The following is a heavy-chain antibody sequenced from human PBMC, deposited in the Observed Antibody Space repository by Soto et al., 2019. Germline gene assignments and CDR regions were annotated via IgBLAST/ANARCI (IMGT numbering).Heavy chain of an antibody. J-gene: IGHJ5*02. Sequence: GASVKVSCKASGYTFTGYYMHWVRQAPGQGLKWMGWINPNSGGTNYAQKFQGRVTMTRDTSISTAYMELSRLRSDDTAVYYCARGGYCSGGSCYSVDLNWFDPWGQGTLVTVSS. D-gene: IGHD2-15*01. CDR2: INPNSGGT. V-gene: IGHV1-2*02. CDR3: ARGGYCSGGSCYSVDLNWFDP. CDR1: GYTFTGYY.